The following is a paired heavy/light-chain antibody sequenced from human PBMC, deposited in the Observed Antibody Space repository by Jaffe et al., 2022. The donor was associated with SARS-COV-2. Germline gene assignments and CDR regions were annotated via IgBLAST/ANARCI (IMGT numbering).Heavy chain of an antibody. D-gene: IGHD1-1*01. CDR1: DAPISSDSYF. Sequence: QLQLQESGPGLVKPSETLSLTCTVSDAPISSDSYFWGWVRQPPGKTLEWIGNIYYTGITSYNPSLETRVTISADMSKNQFSLKLISVTAADTAVYYCVRHFPTGNWLSPLDFWGPGALVTVSS. CDR3: VRHFPTGNWLSPLDF. V-gene: IGHV4-39*01. CDR2: IYYTGIT. J-gene: IGHJ4*02.
Light chain of an antibody. J-gene: IGKJ2*01. V-gene: IGKV4-1*01. CDR1: QSILYPSNKKNY. CDR3: QQYYSSPQT. CDR2: WAS. Sequence: DIVMTQSPDSLAVSLGERATINCKSSQSILYPSNKKNYLAWYQHKPGQPPKLLISWASTRQSGVPDRFSGSGSGTDFTLTISSLQAEDVAVYYCQQYYSSPQTFGPGTKLGIK.